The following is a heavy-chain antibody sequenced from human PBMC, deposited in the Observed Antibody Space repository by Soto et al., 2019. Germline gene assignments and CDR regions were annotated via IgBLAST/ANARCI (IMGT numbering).Heavy chain of an antibody. CDR2: MYHSGST. Sequence: SETLSLTCAVSGGSISSGGYSWSWIRQPPGKGLEWIGYMYHSGSTYYNPSLKSRVTISVDTSKNQFSLKLSSVTAADTAVYYCARHRSIGVVTAALGGMDVWGQGTTVTVSS. J-gene: IGHJ6*02. D-gene: IGHD2-21*02. V-gene: IGHV4-30-2*01. CDR3: ARHRSIGVVTAALGGMDV. CDR1: GGSISSGGYS.